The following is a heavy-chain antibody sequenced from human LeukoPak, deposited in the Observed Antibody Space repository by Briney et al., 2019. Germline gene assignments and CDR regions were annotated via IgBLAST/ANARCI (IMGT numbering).Heavy chain of an antibody. V-gene: IGHV4-39*07. Sequence: SETLSLTCTVSGGSISSSSYYWAWIRQPPGKGLEWIGSMYYSGSTNYNPSLKSRVTISVDTSKNQFSLKLSSVTAADTAVYYCALWFGELLRFDPWGQGTLVTVSS. J-gene: IGHJ5*02. D-gene: IGHD3-10*01. CDR3: ALWFGELLRFDP. CDR2: MYYSGST. CDR1: GGSISSSSYY.